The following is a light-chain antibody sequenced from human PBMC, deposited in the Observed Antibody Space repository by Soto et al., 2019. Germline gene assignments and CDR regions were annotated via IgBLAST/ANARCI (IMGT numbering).Light chain of an antibody. V-gene: IGKV1-5*01. CDR2: DAS. CDR1: QTIGNW. Sequence: IQMTQSPSTLSASVGDRVTITCRASQTIGNWLAWYQQKTGKAPKLLIYDASSLERGVPSRFSGSRSGTEFTLTINSLQPDDFATYYCQQYDSYSYTFGQGTKLEIK. CDR3: QQYDSYSYT. J-gene: IGKJ2*01.